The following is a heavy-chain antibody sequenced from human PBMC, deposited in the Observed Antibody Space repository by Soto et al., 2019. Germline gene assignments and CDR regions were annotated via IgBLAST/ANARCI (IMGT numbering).Heavy chain of an antibody. V-gene: IGHV3-30*18. D-gene: IGHD1-26*01. CDR3: AKEGGLSGSYYISSSYYFDY. J-gene: IGHJ4*02. CDR2: ISYDGSNT. CDR1: GFTFSSYG. Sequence: GGSLRLSCVASGFTFSSYGMHWVRQAPGKGLEWVAIISYDGSNTYYVDSVKGRFTISRDNSKNTLYLQMNSLRAEDTSVYYCAKEGGLSGSYYISSSYYFDYWGQGTLVTVSS.